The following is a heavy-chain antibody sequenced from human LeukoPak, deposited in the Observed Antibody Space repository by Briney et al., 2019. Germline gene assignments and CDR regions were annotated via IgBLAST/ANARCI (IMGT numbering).Heavy chain of an antibody. D-gene: IGHD2-21*02. J-gene: IGHJ2*01. Sequence: SVKVSCKASGGTFSSYAISWVRQAPGQGLEWMGGIIPIFGTANYAQKFQGRVTITADESTSTAYMELSSLRSEDTAVYYCARSPRDLWYFDLWGRGTLVTVSS. CDR1: GGTFSSYA. CDR3: ARSPRDLWYFDL. CDR2: IIPIFGTA. V-gene: IGHV1-69*13.